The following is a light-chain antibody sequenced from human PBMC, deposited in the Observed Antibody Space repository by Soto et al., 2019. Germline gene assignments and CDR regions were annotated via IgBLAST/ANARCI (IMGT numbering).Light chain of an antibody. J-gene: IGLJ2*01. V-gene: IGLV2-14*03. Sequence: ALTQPASVSGSPGQSITISCTGTSSDVGGYNFVSWYQQHPGKAPKLMIYDVSTRPSGVSDRFSGSKSGNTASLTISGLQAEDEADYYCASYTTTLEKLFGGGTKLTVL. CDR3: ASYTTTLEKL. CDR2: DVS. CDR1: SSDVGGYNF.